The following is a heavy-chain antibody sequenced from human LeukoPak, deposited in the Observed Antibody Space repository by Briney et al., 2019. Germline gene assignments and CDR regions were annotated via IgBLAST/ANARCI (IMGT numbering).Heavy chain of an antibody. V-gene: IGHV1-69*04. J-gene: IGHJ6*02. D-gene: IGHD3-10*01. CDR1: GGTFSSYA. CDR3: ARDLPMVRGVIIPNYGMDV. CDR2: IIPILGIA. Sequence: ASVKVSCKASGGTFSSYAISWVRQAPGQGLEWMGRIIPILGIANYAQKFQGRVTITAGKSTSTAYMELSSLRSEDTAVYYCARDLPMVRGVIIPNYGMDVWGQGTTVTVSS.